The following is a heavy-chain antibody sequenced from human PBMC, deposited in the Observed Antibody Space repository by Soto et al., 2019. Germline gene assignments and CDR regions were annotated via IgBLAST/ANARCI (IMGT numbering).Heavy chain of an antibody. Sequence: SETLSLTCTVSGVVLGSDAYYWSWIRQHPGKGLEWIGNIYHTGSTYYNPSLKSRVTISADTSKNQFSLKLTSVTAADTAVYYCARVGYYSETNGYFDYCGLGTLVTVSS. CDR3: ARVGYYSETNGYFDY. V-gene: IGHV4-30-4*08. D-gene: IGHD3-22*01. J-gene: IGHJ4*02. CDR2: IYHTGST. CDR1: GVVLGSDAYY.